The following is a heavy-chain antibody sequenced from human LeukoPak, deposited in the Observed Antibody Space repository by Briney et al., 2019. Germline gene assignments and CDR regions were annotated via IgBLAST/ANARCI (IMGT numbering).Heavy chain of an antibody. CDR1: GYTFTSYD. CDR2: MNPNSGNT. Sequence: ASVKVSCMASGYTFTSYDINWVRQATGQGLEWMGWMNPNSGNTGYAQKFQGRVTITRNTSISTAYMELSSLRSEDTAVYYCAREDYYDSGSNDYWGQGTLVTVSS. J-gene: IGHJ4*02. CDR3: AREDYYDSGSNDY. V-gene: IGHV1-8*01. D-gene: IGHD3-22*01.